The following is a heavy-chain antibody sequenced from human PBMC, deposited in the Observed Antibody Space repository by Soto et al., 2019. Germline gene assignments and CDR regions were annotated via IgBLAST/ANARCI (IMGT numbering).Heavy chain of an antibody. CDR1: SGSISSSNW. CDR3: ASRMVRGVHSLYDAFDI. V-gene: IGHV4-4*02. D-gene: IGHD3-10*01. J-gene: IGHJ3*02. Sequence: QVQLQESGPGLVKPSGTLSLTCAVSSGSISSSNWWSWVRQPPGKGLEWIGEIYHSGSTNYNPSLKSRVTISVDKSKHQFSLKLSSVTAADTAVYYCASRMVRGVHSLYDAFDIWGQGTMVTVSS. CDR2: IYHSGST.